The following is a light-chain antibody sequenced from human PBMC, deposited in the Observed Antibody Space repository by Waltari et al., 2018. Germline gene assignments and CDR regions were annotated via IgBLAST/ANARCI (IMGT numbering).Light chain of an antibody. CDR3: CSYTTSSTYV. V-gene: IGLV2-14*03. J-gene: IGLJ1*01. CDR2: DVS. Sequence: QSALTQPASVSGSPGQSITITCTGRNSDVRGYEYVSWYQQHPGKAPKLLIYDVSKRPSGVSIRFSGSKSGNTASVTISGLQAEDEADYYCCSYTTSSTYVFGTGTKVTVL. CDR1: NSDVRGYEY.